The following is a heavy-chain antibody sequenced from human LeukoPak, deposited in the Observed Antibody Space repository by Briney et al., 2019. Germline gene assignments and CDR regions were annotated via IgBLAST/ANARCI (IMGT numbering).Heavy chain of an antibody. CDR2: ISGIGDST. V-gene: IGHV3-23*01. CDR1: GFIFSSYA. Sequence: GGSLRLSCAASGFIFSSYAMTWVRQAPGKGLEWVSSISGIGDSTYYADSVKGRSTISRDNSKNTLYLQMNSLRAEDTAVYFCAKDFTIFGPMRDSFDFWGQGTMVTVSS. D-gene: IGHD3-3*01. CDR3: AKDFTIFGPMRDSFDF. J-gene: IGHJ3*01.